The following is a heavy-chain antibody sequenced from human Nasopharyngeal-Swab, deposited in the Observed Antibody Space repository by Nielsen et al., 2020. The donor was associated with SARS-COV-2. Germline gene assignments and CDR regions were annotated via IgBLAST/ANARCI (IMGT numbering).Heavy chain of an antibody. D-gene: IGHD3-22*01. Sequence: SETLSLTCTVSGYSISSGYYWGWIRQPPGKGLEWIGSIYHSGSTYYNPSLKTRVTISVDTSKNQFSLRLSSVTAADTAVYYCARAPEYYYDSSGAFDYWGQGTLVTVSS. J-gene: IGHJ4*02. V-gene: IGHV4-38-2*02. CDR2: IYHSGST. CDR1: GYSISSGYY. CDR3: ARAPEYYYDSSGAFDY.